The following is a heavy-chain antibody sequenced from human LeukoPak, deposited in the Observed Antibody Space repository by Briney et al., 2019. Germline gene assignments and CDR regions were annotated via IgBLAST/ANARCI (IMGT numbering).Heavy chain of an antibody. CDR2: INHSGST. CDR1: GGSFSGYY. J-gene: IGHJ4*02. Sequence: KPSETLSLTCAVYGGSFSGYYWSWIRQPPGKGLEWIGEINHSGSTNYNPSLKSRVTISVDTSKNQFSLKLSSVTAADTAVYYCARGVFGYWGRGTLVTVSS. V-gene: IGHV4-34*01. CDR3: ARGVFGY.